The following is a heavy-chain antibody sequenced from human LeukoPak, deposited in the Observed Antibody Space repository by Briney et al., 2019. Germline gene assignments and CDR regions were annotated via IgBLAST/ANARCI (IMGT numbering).Heavy chain of an antibody. D-gene: IGHD6-19*01. J-gene: IGHJ4*02. Sequence: SETLSLTCTVSGGSISSYYWSWIRQPPGKGLEWIGYIYYSGSTNYNPSLKSRVTISVDTSRNQFSLKLSTVPAADTAVYYCWTASSGWLQYYFDYWGQGTLVTVSS. CDR1: GGSISSYY. V-gene: IGHV4-59*01. CDR3: WTASSGWLQYYFDY. CDR2: IYYSGST.